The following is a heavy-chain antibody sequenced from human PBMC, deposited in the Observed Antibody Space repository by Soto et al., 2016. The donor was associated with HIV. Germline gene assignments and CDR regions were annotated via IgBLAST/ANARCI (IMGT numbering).Heavy chain of an antibody. D-gene: IGHD3-22*01. Sequence: EVQLVESGGGLVQPGGSLRLSCAVSGFIVSNYYMSWVRQAPGKGLEWVSVFHSGGSTYYADSVKGRFTISRDTSRNTLSLQMSNLRAEDTAVYYCARGGTYYENVVWPTWGQGTLGPPSRQ. CDR3: ARGGTYYENVVWPT. CDR1: GFIVSNYY. V-gene: IGHV3-66*01. CDR2: FHSGGST. J-gene: IGHJ4*02.